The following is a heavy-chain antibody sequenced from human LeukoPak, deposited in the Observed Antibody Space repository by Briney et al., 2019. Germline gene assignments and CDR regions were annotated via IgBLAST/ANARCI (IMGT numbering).Heavy chain of an antibody. CDR2: IYTSGST. Sequence: SETLFLTCTVSGGSISSYYWSWIRQPAGKGLEWIGRIYTSGSTNYNPSLKSRVTMSVDTSKNQFSLKLSSVTAADTAVYYCARDRILEWISGRYYFDYWGQGTLVTVSS. D-gene: IGHD3-3*01. CDR1: GGSISSYY. J-gene: IGHJ4*02. CDR3: ARDRILEWISGRYYFDY. V-gene: IGHV4-4*07.